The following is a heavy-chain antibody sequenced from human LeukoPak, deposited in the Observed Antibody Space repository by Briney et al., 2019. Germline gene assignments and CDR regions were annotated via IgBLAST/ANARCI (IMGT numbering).Heavy chain of an antibody. CDR3: ARVYDFWSGYPSNVGYFDY. D-gene: IGHD3-3*01. V-gene: IGHV4-39*01. J-gene: IGHJ4*02. CDR2: IYYSGST. CDR1: GGSISSSSYY. Sequence: SETLSLTCTVSGGSISSSSYYWGWIRQPPGQGLEWIGSIYYSGSTYYNPSLKSRVTISVDTSKNQFSLKLSSVTAADTAVYYCARVYDFWSGYPSNVGYFDYWGQGTLVTVSS.